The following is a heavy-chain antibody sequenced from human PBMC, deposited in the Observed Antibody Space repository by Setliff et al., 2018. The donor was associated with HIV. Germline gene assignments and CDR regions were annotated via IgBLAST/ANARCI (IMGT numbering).Heavy chain of an antibody. CDR3: ARFGNFWPYGMDV. J-gene: IGHJ6*02. V-gene: IGHV1-18*01. D-gene: IGHD3-3*01. CDR1: GYTFTAYG. Sequence: ASVKVSCKPSGYTFTAYGLSWVRQAPGQGLEWMGWISTYSDETSYAQRLQGRVTMTTDTSTSTAYMELRSLRSDDTAVYFCARFGNFWPYGMDVWGQGTTVTVSS. CDR2: ISTYSDET.